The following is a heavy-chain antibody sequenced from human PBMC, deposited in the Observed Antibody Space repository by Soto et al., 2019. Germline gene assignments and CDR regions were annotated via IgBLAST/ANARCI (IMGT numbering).Heavy chain of an antibody. J-gene: IGHJ6*02. CDR2: INPSGGST. V-gene: IGHV1-46*01. D-gene: IGHD6-13*01. CDR3: AGWHSAAAGTPGYYYYGMDV. Sequence: ASVKVSCKASGYTFTSYYMHWVRQAPGQGLEWMGIINPSGGSTSYAQKFQGRVTMTRDTSTSTVYMELSSLRSDDTAVYYCAGWHSAAAGTPGYYYYGMDVWGQGTTVTVSS. CDR1: GYTFTSYY.